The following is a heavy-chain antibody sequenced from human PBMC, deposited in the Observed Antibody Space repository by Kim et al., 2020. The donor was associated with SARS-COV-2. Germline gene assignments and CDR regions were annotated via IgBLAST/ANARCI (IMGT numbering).Heavy chain of an antibody. CDR2: IWYDGSNK. V-gene: IGHV3-33*01. Sequence: GGSLRLSCAASGFTFSSYGMHWVRQAPGKGLEWVAVIWYDGSNKYYADSVKGRFTISRDNSKNTLYLQMNSLRAEDTAVYYCARHMTTPRPPSLGAFDIWGQGTMVTVSS. CDR1: GFTFSSYG. J-gene: IGHJ3*02. CDR3: ARHMTTPRPPSLGAFDI. D-gene: IGHD4-17*01.